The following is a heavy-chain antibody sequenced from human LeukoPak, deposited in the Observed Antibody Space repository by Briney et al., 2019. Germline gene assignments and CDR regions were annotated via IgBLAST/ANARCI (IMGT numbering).Heavy chain of an antibody. CDR2: ISYDGSNK. V-gene: IGHV3-30-3*01. Sequence: GGSLRLSCAASGFTFSSYALYWGRQAPGKGLEWVAVISYDGSNKYYADSVKGRFTISRDNSKNTLYLQMNSLRAEDTAVYYCARDYYYYGKDVWGQGTTVTVSS. CDR1: GFTFSSYA. CDR3: ARDYYYYGKDV. J-gene: IGHJ6*02.